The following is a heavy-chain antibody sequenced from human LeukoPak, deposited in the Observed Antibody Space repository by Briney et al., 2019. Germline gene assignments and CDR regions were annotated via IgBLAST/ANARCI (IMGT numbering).Heavy chain of an antibody. Sequence: GESLKISCKAYGYTLTNYWIGWVRLMPGKGLEWMGVIYPGDSDTRYSPSFQGQVTISADKSINTAFLQWSSLKASDTAIYYCARRGGNYNDLTYWGQGALVTVSS. CDR3: ARRGGNYNDLTY. V-gene: IGHV5-51*01. CDR2: IYPGDSDT. D-gene: IGHD1-1*01. J-gene: IGHJ4*02. CDR1: GYTLTNYW.